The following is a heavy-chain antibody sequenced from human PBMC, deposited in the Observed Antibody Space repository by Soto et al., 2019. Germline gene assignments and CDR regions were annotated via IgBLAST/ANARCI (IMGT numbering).Heavy chain of an antibody. V-gene: IGHV4-39*01. CDR1: GDSIRSSSY. D-gene: IGHD6-13*01. CDR3: RRSSRYSTDV. Sequence: PSETLSLTCTVSGDSIRSSSYWVWIRQPPGKGLEWIGSIYSTGNTYYNPSLNSQVTISVDTSKNQFSLNVISVTAADTAVYYCRRSSRYSTDVWGQGTTVTVSS. J-gene: IGHJ6*02. CDR2: IYSTGNT.